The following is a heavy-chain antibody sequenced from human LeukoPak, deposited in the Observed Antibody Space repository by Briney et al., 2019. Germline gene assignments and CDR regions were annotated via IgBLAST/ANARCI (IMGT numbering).Heavy chain of an antibody. D-gene: IGHD5-12*01. CDR1: GGSISSSSYY. CDR3: ARREVYSGYD. J-gene: IGHJ4*02. Sequence: SETLSLTCTVSGGSISSSSYYWGWIRQPPGKGLEWIGSIYYSGSTYYNPSLKSRVTISVDTSKNQFSLKLSSVTAADTAVYYCARREVYSGYDWGQGTLVTVSS. CDR2: IYYSGST. V-gene: IGHV4-39*01.